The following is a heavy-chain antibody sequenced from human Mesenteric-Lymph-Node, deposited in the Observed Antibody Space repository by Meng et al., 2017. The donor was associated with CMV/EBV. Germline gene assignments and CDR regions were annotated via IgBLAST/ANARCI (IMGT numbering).Heavy chain of an antibody. Sequence: CKASGYTFNSYDINWVRQAPGQGLEWMGWMSPKSGKTEYAQKFQGRVTMTRDTSISTAYMELSSLGSEDTAVFYCARESYFGSGTFYYWGQGTLVTVSS. V-gene: IGHV1-8*01. CDR3: ARESYFGSGTFYY. D-gene: IGHD3-10*01. CDR2: MSPKSGKT. CDR1: GYTFNSYD. J-gene: IGHJ4*02.